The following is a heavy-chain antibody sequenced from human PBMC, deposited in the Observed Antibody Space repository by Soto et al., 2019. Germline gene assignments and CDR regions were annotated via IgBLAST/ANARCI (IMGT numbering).Heavy chain of an antibody. CDR1: GFTFSGYW. J-gene: IGHJ4*02. CDR3: AIELGSYTDY. Sequence: EVQLVESGGGLVQPGGSLRLSCAASGFTFSGYWMNWVRQAPGKGLVWVSRIDGDGSSTTYADSVKGRFTIARDNTKNTLYLQMIRLRAEDTAVYYSAIELGSYTDYGGQGTMVTVSS. V-gene: IGHV3-74*01. CDR2: IDGDGSST. D-gene: IGHD3-10*01.